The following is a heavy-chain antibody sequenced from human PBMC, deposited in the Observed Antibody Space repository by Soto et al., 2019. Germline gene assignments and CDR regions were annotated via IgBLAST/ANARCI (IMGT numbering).Heavy chain of an antibody. Sequence: SETLSLTCTVSGGSISSGGYYWSWTRQHPGKGLEWIGYIYYSGSTYYNPSLKSRVTISVDTSKNQFSLKLSSVTAADTAVYYCARVVVPAAIRLYYYYYGMDVWGQGTTVTVSS. CDR2: IYYSGST. V-gene: IGHV4-31*03. D-gene: IGHD2-2*02. J-gene: IGHJ6*02. CDR1: GGSISSGGYY. CDR3: ARVVVPAAIRLYYYYYGMDV.